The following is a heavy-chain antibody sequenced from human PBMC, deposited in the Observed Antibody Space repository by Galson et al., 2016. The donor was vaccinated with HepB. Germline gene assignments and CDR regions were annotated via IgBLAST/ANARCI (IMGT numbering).Heavy chain of an antibody. CDR1: GGSITSTNW. D-gene: IGHD6-19*01. CDR3: ARDRTVAGRDY. V-gene: IGHV4-4*02. CDR2: IYHSGNT. J-gene: IGHJ4*02. Sequence: SETLSLTCAVSGGSITSTNWWSWVRQPPGKGLEWIGEIYHSGNTNYKSSLKSRVTLSVDRSKNQFSLKLSSVTAADTAVYYCARDRTVAGRDYWGQGTLVIVSS.